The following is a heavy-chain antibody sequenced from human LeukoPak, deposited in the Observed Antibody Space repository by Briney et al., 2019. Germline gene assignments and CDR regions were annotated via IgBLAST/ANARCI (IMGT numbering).Heavy chain of an antibody. CDR1: GGTFSSYT. CDR3: ARDQVDSRAPWFDP. CDR2: IIPILGIA. Sequence: SVKVSCKASGGTFSSYTISWLRQAPGQGLEWMGRIIPILGIANYAQKFQGRVTITADKSTSTAYMELSSLRSEDTAVYYCARDQVDSRAPWFDPWGQGTLVTVSS. V-gene: IGHV1-69*04. J-gene: IGHJ5*02. D-gene: IGHD3-22*01.